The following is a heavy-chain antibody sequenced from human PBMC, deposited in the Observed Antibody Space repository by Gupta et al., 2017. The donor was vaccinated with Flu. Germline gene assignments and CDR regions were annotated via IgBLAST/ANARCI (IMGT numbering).Heavy chain of an antibody. D-gene: IGHD3-22*01. Sequence: KGLEWVSGSSGTGVSTYYADSVKGRFTISRDNSKNTLFLQMNSLSPEDTAVYYCAKDQEAVDYYDSSGYHYTQYYYYGMDVWGQGTTVTVSS. CDR3: AKDQEAVDYYDSSGYHYTQYYYYGMDV. CDR2: SSGTGVST. V-gene: IGHV3-23*01. J-gene: IGHJ6*02.